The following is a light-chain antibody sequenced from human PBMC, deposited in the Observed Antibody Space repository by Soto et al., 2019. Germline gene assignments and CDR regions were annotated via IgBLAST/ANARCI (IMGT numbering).Light chain of an antibody. CDR3: SSYTDSSPFV. J-gene: IGLJ1*01. CDR2: HVS. Sequence: QSVLTQPASGSGYPGQTITISCTGTSSDVGSYNYVSWYQHHPGKAPKLMIYHVSNRPSGVSNRFSGSKSGNTASLTISGLQAEDEADYYCSSYTDSSPFVFGTGTKVTVL. V-gene: IGLV2-14*03. CDR1: SSDVGSYNY.